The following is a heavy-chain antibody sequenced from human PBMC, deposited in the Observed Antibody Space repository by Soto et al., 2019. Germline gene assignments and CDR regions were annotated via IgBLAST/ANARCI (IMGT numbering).Heavy chain of an antibody. CDR2: IYSGGST. Sequence: HPGGSLRLSCAASGFTVSSNYMSWVRQAPGKGLEWVSVIYSGGSTYYADSVKGRFTISRDNSKNTLYLQMNSLRAEDTAVYYCAREFLEWSPTSYYYYYGMDVWGQGTTVTVSS. V-gene: IGHV3-66*01. J-gene: IGHJ6*02. D-gene: IGHD3-3*01. CDR3: AREFLEWSPTSYYYYYGMDV. CDR1: GFTVSSNY.